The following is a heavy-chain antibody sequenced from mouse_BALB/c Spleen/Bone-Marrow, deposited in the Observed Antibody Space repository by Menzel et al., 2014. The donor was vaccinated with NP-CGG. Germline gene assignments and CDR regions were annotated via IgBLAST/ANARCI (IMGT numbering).Heavy chain of an antibody. Sequence: EVKLMESGPSLVKPSQTLSLTCSVTGDSITSGYWNWIRKFPGNKLEYMGYISYSDSTYYNPSLKSRISITRDTSKNQYYLQLNPVTTEDTATYYCARGYGNYRAWFAYWGQGTLVTVSA. D-gene: IGHD2-1*01. CDR3: ARGYGNYRAWFAY. CDR1: GDSITSGY. J-gene: IGHJ3*01. CDR2: ISYSDST. V-gene: IGHV3-8*02.